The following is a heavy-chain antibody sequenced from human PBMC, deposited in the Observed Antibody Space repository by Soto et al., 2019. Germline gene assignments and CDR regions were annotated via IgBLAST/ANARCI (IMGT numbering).Heavy chain of an antibody. CDR2: IKPNSGDT. J-gene: IGHJ5*01. Sequence: ASVKVSCKASGYTFTAYYIHWVRQAPGQGLECMGWIKPNSGDTGYTQKFQGMVTMTRDTSISTAYMELSSLRSDDTAMYYCARGSAVGGNWFDSWGQGTLVTVSS. CDR3: ARGSAVGGNWFDS. V-gene: IGHV1-2*02. CDR1: GYTFTAYY. D-gene: IGHD6-19*01.